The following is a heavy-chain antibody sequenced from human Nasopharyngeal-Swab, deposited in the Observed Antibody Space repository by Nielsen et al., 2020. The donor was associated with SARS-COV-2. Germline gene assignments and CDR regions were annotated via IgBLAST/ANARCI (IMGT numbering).Heavy chain of an antibody. Sequence: GRQAPGKGLVRVSAVSTDGTTIYYAGSERGRFTISRDNTKSTLYIQVSSLTAEDTSVYYCARGPTPYDNSGVLRHWGQGTRVTVSS. V-gene: IGHV3-74*01. CDR2: VSTDGTTI. CDR3: ARGPTPYDNSGVLRH. J-gene: IGHJ4*02. D-gene: IGHD3-22*01.